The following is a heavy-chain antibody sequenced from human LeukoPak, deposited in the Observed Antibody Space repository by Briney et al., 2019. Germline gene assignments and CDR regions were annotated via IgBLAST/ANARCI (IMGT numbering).Heavy chain of an antibody. CDR1: GGSISSSNW. V-gene: IGHV4-4*03. J-gene: IGHJ3*02. D-gene: IGHD5-18*01. CDR2: IYHSGST. CDR3: ANKPSWIQQNTGDAFDI. Sequence: PETLSLTCAVSGGSISSSNWWSWVRQPPGKGLEWIGEIYHSGSTNYNPSLKSRVTISVDKSKNQFSLKLSSVTAADTAVYYCANKPSWIQQNTGDAFDIWGQGTMVTVSS.